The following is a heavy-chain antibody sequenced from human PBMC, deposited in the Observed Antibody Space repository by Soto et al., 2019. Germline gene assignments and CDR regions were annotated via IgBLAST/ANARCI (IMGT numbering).Heavy chain of an antibody. Sequence: GASVKVSCKASGYTFTSYGISWVRQAPGQRLEWKGMISAYNGNTNYAQKLQGRVTMTTDTSTSTAYMELRSLRSDDTAVYYCARERPDALYCTNGVCHPRGAFDIWGQGTMVTVSS. CDR1: GYTFTSYG. CDR3: ARERPDALYCTNGVCHPRGAFDI. V-gene: IGHV1-18*01. J-gene: IGHJ3*02. D-gene: IGHD2-8*01. CDR2: ISAYNGNT.